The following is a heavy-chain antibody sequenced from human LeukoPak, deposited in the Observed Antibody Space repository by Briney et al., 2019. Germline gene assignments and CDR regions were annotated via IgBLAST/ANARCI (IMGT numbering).Heavy chain of an antibody. D-gene: IGHD1-1*01. CDR3: AKGQELDDGVFDS. CDR2: IRSNGDTT. CDR1: GFTFSSLA. J-gene: IGHJ4*02. Sequence: GGSLRLSCTASGFTFSSLAMTWVRQAPGKGLEWVSTIRSNGDTTYNADSVKGRFTISRDNSKNTLYLELNSLRVEDTTTFYCAKGQELDDGVFDSWGQGTMVTVSS. V-gene: IGHV3-23*01.